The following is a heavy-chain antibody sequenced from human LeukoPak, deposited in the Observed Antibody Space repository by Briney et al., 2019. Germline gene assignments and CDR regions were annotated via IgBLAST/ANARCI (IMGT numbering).Heavy chain of an antibody. CDR2: IYYSGST. D-gene: IGHD5-24*01. V-gene: IGHV4-38-2*02. Sequence: PSETLSLTCTVSGYSISSGYFWGWIRQPPGKGLEWIGNIYYSGSTYYNPSLKSPVTISVDTSKDQFSLKLSSVTAADTAVYYCARGRRDGYKLNLLFDYWGQGTQVTVSS. CDR3: ARGRRDGYKLNLLFDY. J-gene: IGHJ4*02. CDR1: GYSISSGYF.